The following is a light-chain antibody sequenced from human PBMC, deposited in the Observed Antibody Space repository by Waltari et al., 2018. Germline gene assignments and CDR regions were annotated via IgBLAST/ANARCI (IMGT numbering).Light chain of an antibody. Sequence: DIQMTQSPSTLSASVGDRVTITCRASQSISSWLARYQQKPGKAPKLLIYKASSLESGVPSRFSGSGSETEFTLTISSLQPDDFATYYCQQYKSYPLTFGGGTKVEIK. CDR3: QQYKSYPLT. J-gene: IGKJ4*01. V-gene: IGKV1-5*03. CDR2: KAS. CDR1: QSISSW.